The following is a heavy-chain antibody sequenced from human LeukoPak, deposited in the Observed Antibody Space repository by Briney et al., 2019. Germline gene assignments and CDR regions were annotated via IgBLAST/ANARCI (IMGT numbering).Heavy chain of an antibody. CDR1: GGTFSSYA. D-gene: IGHD3-22*01. J-gene: IGHJ3*02. Sequence: ASVKVSCKASGGTFSSYAISWVRQAPGQGLEWMGGIIPIFGTANYAQKFQGRVTITADESTSTAYMELSSLRSEDTAVYYCARGARLLTDAFDIWGQGTMVTVSS. CDR2: IIPIFGTA. V-gene: IGHV1-69*13. CDR3: ARGARLLTDAFDI.